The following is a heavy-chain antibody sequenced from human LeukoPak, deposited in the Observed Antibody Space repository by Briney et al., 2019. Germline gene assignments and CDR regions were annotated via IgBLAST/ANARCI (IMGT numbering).Heavy chain of an antibody. V-gene: IGHV3-21*01. Sequence: GGSLRLSCAASGFTFSSYSMNWVRQAPGKGLEWVTSISSSSSYIYYADSVKGRFTISRDNAKNSLYLQMNSLRAEDTAVYYCARDPGDYYDSSDIDYWGQGTLVTVSS. CDR3: ARDPGDYYDSSDIDY. CDR1: GFTFSSYS. D-gene: IGHD3-22*01. CDR2: ISSSSSYI. J-gene: IGHJ4*02.